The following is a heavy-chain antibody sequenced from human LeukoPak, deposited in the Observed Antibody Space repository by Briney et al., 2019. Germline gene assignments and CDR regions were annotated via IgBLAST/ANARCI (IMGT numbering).Heavy chain of an antibody. CDR3: ARGGSSDNGMDV. CDR1: GFTVRSNY. CDR2: IYSGGST. J-gene: IGHJ6*02. Sequence: GGSLRLSCAASGFTVRSNYMCWVRQAPGKGLEWVSVIYSGGSTYYADSVKGRFTISRDNSKNTLYLQMNSLRAEDTAVYYCARGGSSDNGMDVWGQGITVTVSS. D-gene: IGHD1-26*01. V-gene: IGHV3-53*01.